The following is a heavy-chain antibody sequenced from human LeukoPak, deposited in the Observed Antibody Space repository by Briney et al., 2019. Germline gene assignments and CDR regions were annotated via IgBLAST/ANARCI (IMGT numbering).Heavy chain of an antibody. V-gene: IGHV2-5*02. CDR1: GFSLSTSRVG. D-gene: IGHD4-17*01. CDR3: AHLDYRDYYFDY. CDR2: VHWDDDK. Sequence: ASGPTLVKPTQTLTLTCTFSGFSLSTSRVGVGWIRQPPGKALEWLALVHWDDDKRYSPSLKTRLTITKDTSKNQVVLKMTNMDPVDTATYYCAHLDYRDYYFDYWGQGTLVTVSS. J-gene: IGHJ4*02.